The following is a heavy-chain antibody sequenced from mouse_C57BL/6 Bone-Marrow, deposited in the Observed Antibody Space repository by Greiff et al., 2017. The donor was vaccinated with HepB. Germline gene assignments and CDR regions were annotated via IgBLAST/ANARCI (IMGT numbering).Heavy chain of an antibody. V-gene: IGHV5-16*01. D-gene: IGHD2-4*01. CDR3: AREDDYDVGFAY. CDR2: INYDGSST. J-gene: IGHJ3*01. CDR1: GFTFSDYY. Sequence: EVKVVESEGGLVQPGSSMKLSCTASGFTFSDYYMAWVRQVPEKGLEWVANINYDGSSTYYLDSLKSRFIISRDNAKNILYLQMSSLKSEDTATYYCAREDDYDVGFAYWGQGTLVTVSA.